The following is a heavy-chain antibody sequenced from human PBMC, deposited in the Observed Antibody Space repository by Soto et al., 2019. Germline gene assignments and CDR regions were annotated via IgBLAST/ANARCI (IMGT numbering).Heavy chain of an antibody. Sequence: GGSLRLSCAASGFTFSSYAMSWVRQAPGKGLEWVSAISGSGGSTYYADSVKGRFTISRDNAKNSVYLQMNSLRAEDTAVYYCARLYCRGGSCYSGDAFDIWGQGTMVTVSS. J-gene: IGHJ3*02. V-gene: IGHV3-23*01. CDR3: ARLYCRGGSCYSGDAFDI. CDR1: GFTFSSYA. CDR2: ISGSGGST. D-gene: IGHD2-15*01.